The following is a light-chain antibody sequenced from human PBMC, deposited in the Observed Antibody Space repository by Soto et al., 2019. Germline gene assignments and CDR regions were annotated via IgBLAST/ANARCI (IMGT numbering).Light chain of an antibody. J-gene: IGKJ2*01. Sequence: EIVLTHSPATLSVSPGERTTLSCRASHSVNSNLAWYQQKPGQAPRLLIYGASSRATGVPARFLGSGSGTEFNLTISSLQSEDFAVYDCQQYNSWPYTFGQGTKLEIK. V-gene: IGKV3-15*01. CDR3: QQYNSWPYT. CDR1: HSVNSN. CDR2: GAS.